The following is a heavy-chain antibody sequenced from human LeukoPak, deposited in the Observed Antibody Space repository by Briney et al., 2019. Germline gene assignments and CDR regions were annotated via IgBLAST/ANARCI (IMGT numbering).Heavy chain of an antibody. J-gene: IGHJ4*02. CDR1: RFTFSSYW. CDR3: ARDLGGATGIDY. D-gene: IGHD1-26*01. Sequence: GGSLRLSCAASRFTFSSYWMHWVRQAPGKGLVWVSRINSYGSSTSYADSVKGRFTISRDNAKNTLYLQMNSLRAEDTAVYFCARDLGGATGIDYWGQGTLVTVSS. V-gene: IGHV3-74*01. CDR2: INSYGSST.